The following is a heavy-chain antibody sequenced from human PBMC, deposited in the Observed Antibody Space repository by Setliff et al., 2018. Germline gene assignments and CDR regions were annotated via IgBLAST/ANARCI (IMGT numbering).Heavy chain of an antibody. CDR1: GFTFSTFY. CDR3: ARDDAFDI. J-gene: IGHJ3*02. Sequence: GSLRLSCTTSGFTFSTFYMNWLRQAPGKGLEWVANINPDGSEKDYPDSVQGRFTISRDNAKNSMYLQINSLRPEDTALYYCARDDAFDIWGQGTMVTVSS. CDR2: INPDGSEK. V-gene: IGHV3-7*01.